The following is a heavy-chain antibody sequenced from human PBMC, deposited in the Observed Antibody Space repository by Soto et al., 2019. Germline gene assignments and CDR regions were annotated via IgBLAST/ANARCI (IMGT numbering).Heavy chain of an antibody. CDR1: GYIFSTYD. CDR2: LNPNSGNT. J-gene: IGHJ5*02. V-gene: IGHV1-8*01. Sequence: QVQLVQSGAEVKKPGASVKVSCKASGYIFSTYDINWVRQAPGQGLEWMGWLNPNSGNTGYAQKFQGRVTMTRNTSINTAYMELSSLGSEDTAVYYCARDHRYNWNDEGWFDPWGQGTPVTVSS. CDR3: ARDHRYNWNDEGWFDP. D-gene: IGHD1-20*01.